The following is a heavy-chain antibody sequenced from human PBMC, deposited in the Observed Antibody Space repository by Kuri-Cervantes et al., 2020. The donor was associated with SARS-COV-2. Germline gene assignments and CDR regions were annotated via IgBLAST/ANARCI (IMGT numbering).Heavy chain of an antibody. CDR1: GGSISSYY. CDR3: ARGLFYFDY. CDR2: INHSGST. V-gene: IGHV4-34*01. Sequence: SETLSLTCTVSGGSISSYYWSWIRQPLGKGLEWIGEINHSGSTNYNPSLKSRVTISVDTSKNQFSLKLSSVTAADTAVYYCARGLFYFDYWGQGTLVTVSS. J-gene: IGHJ4*02.